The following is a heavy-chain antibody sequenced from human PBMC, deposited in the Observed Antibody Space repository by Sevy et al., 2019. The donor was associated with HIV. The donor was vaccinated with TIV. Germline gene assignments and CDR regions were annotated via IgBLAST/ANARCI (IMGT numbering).Heavy chain of an antibody. CDR2: RGFVGSKK. CDR3: ARDLEFYDYGDYGPAFMPDY. J-gene: IGHJ4*02. D-gene: IGHD4-17*01. Sequence: GGSLRLSCAASGFPFSTYGMHWVRQAPGRGLEWVAVRGFVGSKKYYADSVKGRFTISRDIAKNTLHLQMNSLRAEDTAVYYCARDLEFYDYGDYGPAFMPDYWGQGTLVTVSS. CDR1: GFPFSTYG. V-gene: IGHV3-33*01.